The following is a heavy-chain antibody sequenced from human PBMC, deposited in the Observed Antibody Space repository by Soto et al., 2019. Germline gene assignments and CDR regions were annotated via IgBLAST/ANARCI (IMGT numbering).Heavy chain of an antibody. J-gene: IGHJ1*01. Sequence: QVQLVQSGAEVKKPGASVKVSCKASGYTFTSYGISWVRQAPGQGLEWMGWISAYNGNTNYAQKIQDRVTMTTDTSTSTAYMELRSLRSDDTAVYYCARAVDYYDSSGYYTPAYFQRWGQGTLVTVSS. D-gene: IGHD3-22*01. V-gene: IGHV1-18*01. CDR2: ISAYNGNT. CDR3: ARAVDYYDSSGYYTPAYFQR. CDR1: GYTFTSYG.